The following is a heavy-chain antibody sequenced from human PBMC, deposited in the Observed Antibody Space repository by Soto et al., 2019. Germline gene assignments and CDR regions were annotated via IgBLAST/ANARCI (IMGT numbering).Heavy chain of an antibody. V-gene: IGHV3-33*01. D-gene: IGHD3-22*01. CDR2: IWYDGSNK. CDR3: VRDWGLRGVVTETNWFDP. CDR1: GFTFSSYG. J-gene: IGHJ5*02. Sequence: GGSLRLSCAASGFTFSSYGMHWVRQAPGKGLEWVAVIWYDGSNKYYADSVKGRFTISRDNSKNTRYLQMNSLRAEDTAVYYCVRDWGLRGVVTETNWFDPWGQGTLVTVSS.